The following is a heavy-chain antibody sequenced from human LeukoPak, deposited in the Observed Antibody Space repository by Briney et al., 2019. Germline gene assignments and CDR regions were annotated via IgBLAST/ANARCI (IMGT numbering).Heavy chain of an antibody. Sequence: SETLSLTCTVSGGSIRSHYWSWIRQPPGKGLEWIGYMSYSGSTNYNPSLKSRVTMSVDTSKNQFSLKLSSVTAADTAVYYCARIDRAVAGTIDYWGQGTLVTVSS. D-gene: IGHD6-19*01. CDR3: ARIDRAVAGTIDY. V-gene: IGHV4-59*08. J-gene: IGHJ4*02. CDR1: GGSIRSHY. CDR2: MSYSGST.